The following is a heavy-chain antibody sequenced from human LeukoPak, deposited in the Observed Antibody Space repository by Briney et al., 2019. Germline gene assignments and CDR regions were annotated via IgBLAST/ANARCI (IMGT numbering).Heavy chain of an antibody. CDR2: INSDGSST. CDR1: GFTFSSYW. V-gene: IGHV3-74*01. CDR3: ARVGESGSFDY. Sequence: GGSLRLSCAASGFTFSSYWMHWVRQAPGKGLVWVSRINSDGSSTSYADSVKGRFTISRDNSKSTLSLQMGSLRAEDMAVYYCARVGESGSFDYWGQGTLVTVSS. J-gene: IGHJ4*02. D-gene: IGHD1-26*01.